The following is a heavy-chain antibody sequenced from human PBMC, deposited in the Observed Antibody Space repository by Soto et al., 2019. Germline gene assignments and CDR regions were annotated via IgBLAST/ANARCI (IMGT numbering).Heavy chain of an antibody. CDR3: ARESKIEQQLGN. J-gene: IGHJ4*02. D-gene: IGHD6-13*01. V-gene: IGHV4-4*07. CDR1: GGSLSIYY. Sequence: SETLSLTCNVSGGSLSIYYWSWIRQPAGNGLEWIGRIYTSGSTNYNPSLKSRVTMPVDTSKNQFSLKLSSVMAADTAVYYCARESKIEQQLGNWGQGTLVTVSS. CDR2: IYTSGST.